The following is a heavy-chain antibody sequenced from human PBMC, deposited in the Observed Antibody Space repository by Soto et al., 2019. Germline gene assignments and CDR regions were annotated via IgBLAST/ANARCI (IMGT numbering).Heavy chain of an antibody. J-gene: IGHJ4*02. CDR2: IKSKTDGGTT. D-gene: IGHD2-8*02. V-gene: IGHV3-15*01. Sequence: GGSQRLCREASGFPFSTPWMSLVRQAPGKGLEWVGRIKSKTDGGTTDYAAPVKGRFTISRDDSKNTLYLQMNSLKTEDTAVYYCTTEAGGYWGQGTLVTVSS. CDR3: TTEAGGY. CDR1: GFPFSTPW.